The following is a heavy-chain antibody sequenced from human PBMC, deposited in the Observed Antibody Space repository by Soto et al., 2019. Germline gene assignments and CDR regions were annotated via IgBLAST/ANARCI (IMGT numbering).Heavy chain of an antibody. J-gene: IGHJ4*02. CDR2: INGGATAI. CDR3: ARTIMGFTVFDC. CDR1: GFIFTTYA. D-gene: IGHD1-26*01. Sequence: EVHLVESGGGLVQPGGSLRLSCEVSGFIFTTYAMNWVRQAPGKGLEWISYINGGATAIYYADSVKGRFTISRDNAKNSLYLQMNSLSADDTAVYYCARTIMGFTVFDCWGQGTLVTVSS. V-gene: IGHV3-48*01.